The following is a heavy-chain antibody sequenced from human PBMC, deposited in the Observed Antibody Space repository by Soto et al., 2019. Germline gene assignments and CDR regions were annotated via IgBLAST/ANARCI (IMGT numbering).Heavy chain of an antibody. J-gene: IGHJ4*02. V-gene: IGHV4-34*01. D-gene: IGHD1-26*01. CDR3: ARDRLKSGSYFDY. CDR1: GGSFSGYY. Sequence: SETLSLTCAVYGGSFSGYYWSWIRQPPGKGLEWIGEINHSGSTNYNPSLKSRVTISVDTSKNQFSLKLSSVTAADTAVYYCARDRLKSGSYFDYWGQGTLVTVSS. CDR2: INHSGST.